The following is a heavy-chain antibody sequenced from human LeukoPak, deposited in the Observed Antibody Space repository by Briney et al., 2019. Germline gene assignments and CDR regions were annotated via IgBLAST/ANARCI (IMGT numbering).Heavy chain of an antibody. CDR1: GGSITSSYYY. CDR3: ARESDRYCSGTSCPNWYDP. D-gene: IGHD2-2*01. V-gene: IGHV4-39*07. Sequence: PSETLSLTRTVSGGSITSSYYYWGWIRRPPGTGLEWIGSIYYSGSTYYNPYLKMRVTRSVDTSKNQFSLKLNSVTAADTAVYYCARESDRYCSGTSCPNWYDPWGQGTLVTVSS. CDR2: IYYSGST. J-gene: IGHJ5*02.